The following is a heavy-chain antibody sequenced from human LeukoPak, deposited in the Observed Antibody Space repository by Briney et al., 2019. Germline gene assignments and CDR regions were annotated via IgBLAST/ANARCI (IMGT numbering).Heavy chain of an antibody. J-gene: IGHJ3*02. CDR3: ARDFHSMSALDI. CDR1: GFTFSHHG. V-gene: IGHV3-30*02. D-gene: IGHD2/OR15-2a*01. CDR2: IRNDGSNH. Sequence: GGSLRLSCAASGFTFSHHGMHWVRQAPGKGLEWVAFIRNDGSNHYYADSVKGRFTISRDNAKNSLYLQMNSLRAEDTAVYYCARDFHSMSALDIWGQGTMVTVSS.